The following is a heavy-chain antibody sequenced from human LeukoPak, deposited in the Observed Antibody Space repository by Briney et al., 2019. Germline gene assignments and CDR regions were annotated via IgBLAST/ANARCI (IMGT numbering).Heavy chain of an antibody. CDR1: GCSISSGYY. V-gene: IGHV4-38-2*01. Sequence: PSGTLSLTCAVSGCSISSGYYLGWIRQPPGKGLEWIGSIYHSGSTYYNPSLKSRVTISVDTSKNQFYPKGSCLTHVVPAVYYCARALRECHYWPQGTLDPLSS. J-gene: IGHJ4*01. CDR3: ARALRECHY. CDR2: IYHSGST. D-gene: IGHD4-17*01.